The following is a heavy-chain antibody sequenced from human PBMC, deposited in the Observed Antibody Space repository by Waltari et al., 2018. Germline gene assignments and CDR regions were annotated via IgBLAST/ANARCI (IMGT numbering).Heavy chain of an antibody. CDR3: ARDTGFAFEY. J-gene: IGHJ4*01. CDR2: IYSYGSER. CDR1: GFNCTTFS. V-gene: IGHV3-48*01. Sequence: EVHLEESGVGLAQPGGSLRLSCAASGFNCTTFSLNWFRQAPGKGLEWISYIYSYGSERQYADSVRGRFTISRDNAKASLYLQMNSLRAEDTAVYYCARDTGFAFEYWGQGVLVSVSS. D-gene: IGHD1-1*01.